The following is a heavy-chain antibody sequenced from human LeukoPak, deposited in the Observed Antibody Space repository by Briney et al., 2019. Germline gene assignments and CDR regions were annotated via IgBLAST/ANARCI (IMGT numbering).Heavy chain of an antibody. J-gene: IGHJ4*02. CDR1: GYTFTDYS. D-gene: IGHD6-13*01. V-gene: IGHV1-2*02. Sequence: ASVKVSCKTSGYTFTDYSIHWVRQAPGQGLEWMGWVNPHSGGRNLAQKFQGRVTMTRDTSSTTAYLELSGLTSDDTAMYYCAKVRDRLSSFYPAAWGQGTLVTVSS. CDR3: AKVRDRLSSFYPAA. CDR2: VNPHSGGR.